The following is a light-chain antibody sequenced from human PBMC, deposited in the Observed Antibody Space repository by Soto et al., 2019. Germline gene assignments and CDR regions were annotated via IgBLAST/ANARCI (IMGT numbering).Light chain of an antibody. CDR3: QQRRSWPIT. CDR2: DAS. V-gene: IGKV3-11*01. CDR1: QSVNIY. Sequence: EILLTQSPATLSLCPGERATLSCRASQSVNIYLAWYQQKPGQAPRLLIYDASNRATGIPARFSGSGSETDFTLTISSLEPEDFAVYYCQQRRSWPITFGQGTRLEIK. J-gene: IGKJ5*01.